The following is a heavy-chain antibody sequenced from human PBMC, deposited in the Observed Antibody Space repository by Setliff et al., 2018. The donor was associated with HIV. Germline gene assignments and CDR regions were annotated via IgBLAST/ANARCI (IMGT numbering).Heavy chain of an antibody. CDR3: ARDDRWVYNDYLDY. V-gene: IGHV3-48*01. CDR1: GFTFDSYS. Sequence: GGSLRLSCATSGFTFDSYSIIWVRQAPGKGLEWVSYISGLGGGTIYYADAVRGRFTISRDDAEKSVYLQVNSLRTEDTAVYFCARDDRWVYNDYLDYWGQGTLVTVSS. J-gene: IGHJ4*02. D-gene: IGHD3-10*01. CDR2: ISGLGGGTI.